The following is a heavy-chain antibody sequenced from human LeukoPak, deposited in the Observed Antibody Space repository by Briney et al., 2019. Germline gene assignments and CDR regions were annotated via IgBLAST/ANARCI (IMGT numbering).Heavy chain of an antibody. D-gene: IGHD3-22*01. CDR1: GFTFSSYA. V-gene: IGHV3-23*01. CDR2: PSGSGGST. J-gene: IGHJ1*01. Sequence: PGGSLRLSCAASGFTFSSYAMSWVRPAPGKGLEWVFAPSGSGGSTSYADSVKGRFTISRDNSKNTLYLQMNSLRAEDTAVYYCAKDRGRLYDSSGYYYVAAEYFQHWGQGTLVTVSS. CDR3: AKDRGRLYDSSGYYYVAAEYFQH.